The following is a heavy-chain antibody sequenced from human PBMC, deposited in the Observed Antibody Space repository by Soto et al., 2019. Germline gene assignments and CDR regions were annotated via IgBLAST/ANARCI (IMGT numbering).Heavy chain of an antibody. Sequence: SETLSLTCAVYGGSFSGYYWSWIRQPPGKGLEWIGEINHSGSTNYNPSLKSRVTISVDTSKNQFSLKLSSVTAADTAVYYCARDSAAAGRYFQHWGQGTLVTVSS. CDR2: INHSGST. CDR3: ARDSAAAGRYFQH. D-gene: IGHD6-13*01. V-gene: IGHV4-34*01. CDR1: GGSFSGYY. J-gene: IGHJ1*01.